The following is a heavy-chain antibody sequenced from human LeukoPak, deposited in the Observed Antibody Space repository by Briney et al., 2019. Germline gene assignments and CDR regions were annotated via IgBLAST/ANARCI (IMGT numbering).Heavy chain of an antibody. Sequence: GGSLRLSCAASGFTFSSYAMHWVRQSPGKGLEWVACISSSGNYLYYADSVKGRFIISRDDDKNSLHLQMNILRAEDTAVYYCVRDHQPEVPTSDNSPSAWGQGTLVTVSS. V-gene: IGHV3-21*01. CDR1: GFTFSSYA. J-gene: IGHJ5*02. D-gene: IGHD2-2*01. CDR2: ISSSGNYL. CDR3: VRDHQPEVPTSDNSPSA.